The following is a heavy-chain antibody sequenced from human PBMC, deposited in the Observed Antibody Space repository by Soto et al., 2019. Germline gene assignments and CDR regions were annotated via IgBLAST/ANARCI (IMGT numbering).Heavy chain of an antibody. V-gene: IGHV3-9*01. D-gene: IGHD2-15*01. Sequence: EVQLVESGGGLVQPGRSLRLSCAASGFTFDDYAMHWVRQAPGKGLEWVSGISYNSGNIGYADSVKGRFTISRDNAKNSVYLQMNSLRAEDTALYYCSKGELGYCSGGSCPGWGWFDPWGQGTLVTVSS. CDR3: SKGELGYCSGGSCPGWGWFDP. J-gene: IGHJ5*02. CDR1: GFTFDDYA. CDR2: ISYNSGNI.